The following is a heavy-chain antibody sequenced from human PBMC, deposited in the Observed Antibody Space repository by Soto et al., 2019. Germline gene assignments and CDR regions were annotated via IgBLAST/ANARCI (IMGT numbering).Heavy chain of an antibody. CDR2: IFYSGST. J-gene: IGHJ4*02. D-gene: IGHD6-13*01. CDR3: ARGGAAAGAY. Sequence: PSETLSLTCTVSGGSISSSNYYWGWIRQSPGKGLEWIGNIFYSGSTYYNPSLKSRVTISVDTSKNQFSLQLSSVTAADTAVYYCARGGAAAGAYWGQGTLVTVSS. CDR1: GGSISSSNYY. V-gene: IGHV4-39*01.